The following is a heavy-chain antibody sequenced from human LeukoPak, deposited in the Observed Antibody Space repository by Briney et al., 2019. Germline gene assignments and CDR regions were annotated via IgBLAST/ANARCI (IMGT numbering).Heavy chain of an antibody. J-gene: IGHJ4*02. D-gene: IGHD2-2*01. V-gene: IGHV4-30-4*08. CDR3: ARNDYCSSTSCYDPIGDFDY. CDR2: IYYSGST. Sequence: SQTLSLTCTVSGGSISSGDYYWSWIRLPPGKGLEWIGYIYYSGSTYYNPSLKSRVTISVDTSKNQFSLKLSSVTAADTAVYYCARNDYCSSTSCYDPIGDFDYWGQGTLVTVSS. CDR1: GGSISSGDYY.